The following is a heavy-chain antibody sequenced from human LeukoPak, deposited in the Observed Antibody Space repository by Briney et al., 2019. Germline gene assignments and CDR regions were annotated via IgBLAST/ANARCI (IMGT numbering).Heavy chain of an antibody. Sequence: SQTLSLTCDVSGGSISSYYWSWIRQPPGKGLEWIGYIYYSGSTNYNPSLKSRVTISVDTSKNQFSLKLSSVTAADTAVYYCARDANLRGSYSYYYYGMDVWGQGTTVTVSS. V-gene: IGHV4-59*01. D-gene: IGHD1-26*01. CDR1: GGSISSYY. CDR2: IYYSGST. CDR3: ARDANLRGSYSYYYYGMDV. J-gene: IGHJ6*02.